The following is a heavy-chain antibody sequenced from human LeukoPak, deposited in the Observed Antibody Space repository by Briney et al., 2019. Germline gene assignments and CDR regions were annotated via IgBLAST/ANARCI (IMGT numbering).Heavy chain of an antibody. CDR3: AKGRGYATGWYSGF. Sequence: GGSLRLSCAASGLTFSSCSMTWVRQAPGKGLEWVSCISGSGGNTYYADSVKGRFAISRDNSKSALNLQMNNLRADDTAVYYCAKGRGYATGWYSGFWGQGTLVTVSS. CDR2: ISGSGGNT. D-gene: IGHD6-19*01. V-gene: IGHV3-23*01. CDR1: GLTFSSCS. J-gene: IGHJ4*02.